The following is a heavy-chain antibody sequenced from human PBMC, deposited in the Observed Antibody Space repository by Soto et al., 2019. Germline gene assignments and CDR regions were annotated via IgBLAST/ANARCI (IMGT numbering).Heavy chain of an antibody. CDR1: GFTFSSYG. D-gene: IGHD3-10*01. CDR2: IWYDGSNK. Sequence: GGSLRLSCAASGFTFSSYGMHWVRQAPGKGLEWVAVIWYDGSNKYYADSVKGRFTISRDNSKNTMNLQRNSLRAEDTAVYHCAKGYDFGSGSYRSYDYWGQGTLVTVSS. J-gene: IGHJ4*02. V-gene: IGHV3-33*06. CDR3: AKGYDFGSGSYRSYDY.